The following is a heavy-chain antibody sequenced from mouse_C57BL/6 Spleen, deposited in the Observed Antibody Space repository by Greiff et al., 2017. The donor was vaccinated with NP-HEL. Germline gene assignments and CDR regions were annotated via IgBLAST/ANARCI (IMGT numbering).Heavy chain of an antibody. CDR2: INYDGSST. V-gene: IGHV5-16*01. Sequence: EVQVVESEGGLVQPGSSMKLSCTASGFTFSDYYMAWVRQVPEKGLEWVANINYDGSSTYYLDSLKSRFIISRDNAKNILYLQMSSLKSEDTATYYCARRGGDDWYFDVWGTGTTVTVSS. J-gene: IGHJ1*03. D-gene: IGHD3-3*01. CDR3: ARRGGDDWYFDV. CDR1: GFTFSDYY.